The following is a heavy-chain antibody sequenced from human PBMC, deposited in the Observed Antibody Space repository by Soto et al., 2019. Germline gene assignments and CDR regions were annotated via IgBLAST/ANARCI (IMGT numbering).Heavy chain of an antibody. D-gene: IGHD3-22*01. Sequence: QVQLVQSGAEVKKPGSSVKVSCKISGGTFSRYSISWVRQAPGQGLEWMGVIVPIFGTRNYAQKFQGRVIMRTDESATTAHMELSNLRSEDTAVYYCARPYEGGYSSNHHYYYALDVWGQGTAVTVSS. V-gene: IGHV1-69*01. CDR1: GGTFSRYS. CDR2: IVPIFGTR. CDR3: ARPYEGGYSSNHHYYYALDV. J-gene: IGHJ6*02.